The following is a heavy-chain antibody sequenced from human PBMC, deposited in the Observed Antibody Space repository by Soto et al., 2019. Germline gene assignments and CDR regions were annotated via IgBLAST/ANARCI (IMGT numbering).Heavy chain of an antibody. D-gene: IGHD3-3*01. CDR2: TSLGGTT. CDR1: GGSIGSSNW. V-gene: IGHV4-4*02. J-gene: IGHJ4*02. Sequence: ASETLSLTCAVSGGSIGSSNWWSWVRQPPGKGLEWIGETSLGGTTNYNPSLKSRVTISVDKAENQLSLKLSSVTAADTAVYYCARNGGFSLDYWGQGALVTVSS. CDR3: ARNGGFSLDY.